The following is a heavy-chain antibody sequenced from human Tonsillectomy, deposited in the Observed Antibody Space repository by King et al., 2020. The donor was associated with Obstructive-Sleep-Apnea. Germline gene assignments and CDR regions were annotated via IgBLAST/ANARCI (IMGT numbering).Heavy chain of an antibody. CDR2: VYHSGST. D-gene: IGHD5-12*01. V-gene: IGHV4-4*02. Sequence: QLQLQESGPGLVKPSGTLSLTCAVSGGSIKSSNWWSWVRQPPGKGLEWIGEVYHSGSTNYSPSLKTRVNISVGKSKNQFSLKLTSVTAADTALYYCARQRVYTGYDLHFEYWGQGILVTVSS. CDR1: GGSIKSSNW. J-gene: IGHJ4*02. CDR3: ARQRVYTGYDLHFEY.